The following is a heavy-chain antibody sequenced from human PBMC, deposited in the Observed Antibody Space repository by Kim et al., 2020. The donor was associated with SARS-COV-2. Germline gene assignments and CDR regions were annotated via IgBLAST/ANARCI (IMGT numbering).Heavy chain of an antibody. CDR3: ARHSRDDYNTRFVDY. V-gene: IGHV5-51*01. Sequence: GESLKISCKGSGYTFTKYWIGWVRQMPGKGPEWMGMIYPGDSDTRYNPSFQGQVTLTADKSISTAYLQCSSLKASDTAMYYCARHSRDDYNTRFVDYWGPGTLVTVSS. D-gene: IGHD4-4*01. CDR2: IYPGDSDT. J-gene: IGHJ4*02. CDR1: GYTFTKYW.